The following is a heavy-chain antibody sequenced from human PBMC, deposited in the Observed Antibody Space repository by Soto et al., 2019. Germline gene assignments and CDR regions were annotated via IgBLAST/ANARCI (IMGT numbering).Heavy chain of an antibody. J-gene: IGHJ4*02. CDR2: SYYSGST. CDR3: ARDRSAVAAPDY. CDR1: GGSISSGGYY. Sequence: QVQLQESGPGLVKPSQTLSLTCTVSGGSISSGGYYWSWIRQHPGKGLEWIGYSYYSGSTYYNPSLKSRVTISVDTSKNQFSLKLSSVTAADTAVYYCARDRSAVAAPDYWGQGTLVTVSS. D-gene: IGHD2-15*01. V-gene: IGHV4-31*03.